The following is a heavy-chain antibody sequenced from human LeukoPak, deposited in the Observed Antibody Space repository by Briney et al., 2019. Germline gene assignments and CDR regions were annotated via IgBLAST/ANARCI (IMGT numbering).Heavy chain of an antibody. Sequence: SETLSLTCTVSGASIDSGSFYWSWIRQPAGKGLEWIGRVFSRGNTHYNPSLKSRVTMSIDTSKNQFSLTLSSVTAADTATYYCARDAGTRISPYYYYYYMDVWGKGTTVTVSS. J-gene: IGHJ6*03. V-gene: IGHV4-61*02. D-gene: IGHD3-10*01. CDR3: ARDAGTRISPYYYYYYMDV. CDR2: VFSRGNT. CDR1: GASIDSGSFY.